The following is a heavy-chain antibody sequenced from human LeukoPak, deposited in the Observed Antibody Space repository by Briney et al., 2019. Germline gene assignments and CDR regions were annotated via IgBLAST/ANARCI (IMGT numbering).Heavy chain of an antibody. CDR1: GFTFSSYE. CDR3: RELGISMIGGV. V-gene: IGHV3-48*03. D-gene: IGHD3-10*02. CDR2: ISSSRSTI. J-gene: IGHJ6*04. Sequence: GGSLRLSCATSGFTFSSYEMNWVRQAPGKGLQWVSYISSSRSTIYYPDSVKGRFTMSRANAKNSLYLQLHSLRADATADYYGRELGISMIGGVWGKGTTVSISS.